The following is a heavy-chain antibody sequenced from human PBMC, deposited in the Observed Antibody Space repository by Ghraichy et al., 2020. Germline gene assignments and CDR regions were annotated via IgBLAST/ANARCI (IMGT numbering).Heavy chain of an antibody. Sequence: GGSLRLSCSGSGYIFSRFGINWVRQAPGKGLEWVASIGGGGRYIDYADSVQGRFSIFRDNARKSAFLQMNSLRPDDSAVYFCTRNTEYYYTMDVWGQGTTVTVSS. J-gene: IGHJ6*02. CDR1: GYIFSRFG. CDR2: IGGGGRYI. CDR3: TRNTEYYYTMDV. D-gene: IGHD3-10*01. V-gene: IGHV3-21*01.